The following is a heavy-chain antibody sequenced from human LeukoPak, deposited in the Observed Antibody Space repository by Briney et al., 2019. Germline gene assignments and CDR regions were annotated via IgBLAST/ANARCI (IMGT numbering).Heavy chain of an antibody. CDR1: GFTFSSYS. J-gene: IGHJ6*03. Sequence: KTGGSLRLSCAASGFTFSSYSMNWVRQAPGKGLEWVSSISSSSSYIYYADSVKGRFTISRDNAKNSLYLQMNSLRAEDTAVYYCAREKSRYYYMDVWGKGTTVTVSS. CDR2: ISSSSSYI. CDR3: AREKSRYYYMDV. V-gene: IGHV3-21*01.